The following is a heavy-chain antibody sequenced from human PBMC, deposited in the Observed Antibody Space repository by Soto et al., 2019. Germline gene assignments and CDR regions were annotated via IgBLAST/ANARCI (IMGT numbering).Heavy chain of an antibody. CDR3: ARDPREAVAAIYWFDP. J-gene: IGHJ5*02. CDR2: INHRGST. D-gene: IGHD6-19*01. Sequence: SETLSLTCAVYGGSFSGYYWSWIRQPPGTGLEWIGDINHRGSTNYNPSLKSRVTISVDTSKNQFSLNLSSVTAADTAVYYCARDPREAVAAIYWFDPWGQGTLVTVSS. CDR1: GGSFSGYY. V-gene: IGHV4-34*01.